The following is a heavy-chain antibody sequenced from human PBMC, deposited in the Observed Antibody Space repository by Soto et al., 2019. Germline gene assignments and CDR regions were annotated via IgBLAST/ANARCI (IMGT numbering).Heavy chain of an antibody. V-gene: IGHV3-33*01. CDR1: GFTFSSYG. CDR3: ARDGEGITSGEKYYYYGMDV. J-gene: IGHJ6*02. CDR2: IWYDGSNK. D-gene: IGHD3-10*01. Sequence: QVQLVESGGGVVQPGRSLRLSCAASGFTFSSYGMHWVRQAPGKGLEWVAVIWYDGSNKYYADSVKGRFTISRDNSKNTLYLQMNSLRAEDTAVYYCARDGEGITSGEKYYYYGMDVWGQGTTVTVSS.